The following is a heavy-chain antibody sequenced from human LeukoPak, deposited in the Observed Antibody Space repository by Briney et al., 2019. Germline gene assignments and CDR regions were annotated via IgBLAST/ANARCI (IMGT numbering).Heavy chain of an antibody. CDR3: AKDRDSSSWFDY. D-gene: IGHD6-13*01. CDR2: ISWDGGST. CDR1: GFTFDDYA. J-gene: IGHJ4*02. V-gene: IGHV3-43D*03. Sequence: GGSLRLSCAASGFTFDDYAMHWVRQAPGKGLEWVSLISWDGGSTYYADSVKGRFTISRDNSNNSLYLQMNSLRAEDTALYYCAKDRDSSSWFDYWGQGTLVTVSS.